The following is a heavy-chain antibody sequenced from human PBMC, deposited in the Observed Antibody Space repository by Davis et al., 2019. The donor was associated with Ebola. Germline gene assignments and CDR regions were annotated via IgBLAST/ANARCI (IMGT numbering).Heavy chain of an antibody. D-gene: IGHD3-22*01. CDR1: GFTFSSYW. CDR3: AKDMGDITMIVVLYGMDV. J-gene: IGHJ6*02. CDR2: ISGSGGST. V-gene: IGHV3-23*01. Sequence: GESLKISCATSGFTFSSYWMSWVRQAPGKGLEWVSAISGSGGSTYYADSVKGRFTISRDNSKNTLYLQMNSLRAEDTAVYYCAKDMGDITMIVVLYGMDVWGQGTTVTVSS.